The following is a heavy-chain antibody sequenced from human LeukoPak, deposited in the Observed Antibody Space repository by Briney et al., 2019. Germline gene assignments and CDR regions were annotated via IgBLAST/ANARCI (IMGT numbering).Heavy chain of an antibody. D-gene: IGHD3-10*01. CDR2: ISWNSGSV. Sequence: PGGSLRLSCAASGFTFSSYSMNWVRQAPGKGLEWVSGISWNSGSVGYADSVKGRFTISRDNAKNSLYLQMNRLRAEDTALYYCAKGGGYYYGSGSYRVFDYWGQGTLVTVSS. V-gene: IGHV3-9*01. J-gene: IGHJ4*02. CDR3: AKGGGYYYGSGSYRVFDY. CDR1: GFTFSSYS.